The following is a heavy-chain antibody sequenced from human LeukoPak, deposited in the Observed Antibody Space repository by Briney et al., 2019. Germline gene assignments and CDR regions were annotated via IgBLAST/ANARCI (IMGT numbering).Heavy chain of an antibody. D-gene: IGHD2-21*01. J-gene: IGHJ6*03. Sequence: GGSLRLSCAASGFTFSSYAIHWVRQAPGKGLEWVAVISYDGSNKYYADSVKGRFTISRDNSKNTLYLQMNSLRAEDTAVYYCAKDGLAYCGGDCYGEDYYYYMDVWGKGTTVTVSS. CDR1: GFTFSSYA. CDR3: AKDGLAYCGGDCYGEDYYYYMDV. CDR2: ISYDGSNK. V-gene: IGHV3-30-3*01.